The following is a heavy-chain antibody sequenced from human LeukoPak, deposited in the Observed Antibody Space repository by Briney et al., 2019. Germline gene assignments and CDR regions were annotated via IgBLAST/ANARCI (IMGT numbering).Heavy chain of an antibody. Sequence: SQTLSLTCTVSGGSISSYYWSWIRQPPGKGLEWIGYISYSGSTNSNPSLKSRVTISLDTSKNQFSLKLSSVTAADTAVYYCAGHHPRNTVDFWGQGTLVTVSS. V-gene: IGHV4-59*08. CDR3: AGHHPRNTVDF. CDR2: ISYSGST. CDR1: GGSISSYY. D-gene: IGHD2/OR15-2a*01. J-gene: IGHJ4*02.